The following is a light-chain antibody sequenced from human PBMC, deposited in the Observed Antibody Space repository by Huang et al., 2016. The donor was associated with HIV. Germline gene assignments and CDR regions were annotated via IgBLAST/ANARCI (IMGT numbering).Light chain of an antibody. CDR2: GAS. J-gene: IGKJ4*01. CDR3: QQTYSALPLT. Sequence: DIQMTQSPSSLSASIGDRVTITCRASQSISDYLNWYQQKPGKAPKVLIYGASNLQSWVPSRFNGSGSGTDFTLTITSLQSEDFATYFCQQTYSALPLTFGGGTKVEI. CDR1: QSISDY. V-gene: IGKV1-39*01.